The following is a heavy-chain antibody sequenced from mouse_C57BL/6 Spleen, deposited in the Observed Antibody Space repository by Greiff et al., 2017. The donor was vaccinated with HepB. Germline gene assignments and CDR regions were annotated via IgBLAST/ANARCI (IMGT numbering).Heavy chain of an antibody. Sequence: LVESGAELVRPGASVTLSCKASGYTFTDYEMHWVKQTPVHGLEWIGAIDPETGGTAYNQKFKGKAILTADKSSSTAYMELRSLTSEDSAVYYCTRIYGSSSLDYWGQGTTLTVSS. CDR2: IDPETGGT. CDR1: GYTFTDYE. D-gene: IGHD1-1*01. CDR3: TRIYGSSSLDY. V-gene: IGHV1-15*01. J-gene: IGHJ2*01.